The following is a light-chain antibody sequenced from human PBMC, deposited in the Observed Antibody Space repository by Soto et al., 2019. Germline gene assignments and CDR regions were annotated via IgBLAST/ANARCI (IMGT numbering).Light chain of an antibody. CDR1: QGISSS. J-gene: IGKJ5*01. CDR3: QQLNSYPIT. V-gene: IGKV1-9*01. Sequence: IQLTQSRSSLSASIGGRFTITCRASQGISSSLAWYQQEPGKAPKLLIYEASTLQSGVPSRFSGSGYGTDFNLTISSLQPEDFATYYCQQLNSYPITFGQGTRLEIK. CDR2: EAS.